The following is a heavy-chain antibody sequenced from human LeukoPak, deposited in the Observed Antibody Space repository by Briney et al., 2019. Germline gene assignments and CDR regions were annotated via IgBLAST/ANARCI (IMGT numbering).Heavy chain of an antibody. Sequence: ASVKVSCKASGYSHTSDWMHWVRQAPGQGLEWMGAINSGSGSVSHAQKLQGRVTMTRDTSISTAYMELRGLRSEDTAVYYCVRDGEGVAISVNYWFDPWGQGTLVTVSS. V-gene: IGHV1-46*01. D-gene: IGHD3-10*01. J-gene: IGHJ5*02. CDR3: VRDGEGVAISVNYWFDP. CDR1: GYSHTSDW. CDR2: INSGSGSV.